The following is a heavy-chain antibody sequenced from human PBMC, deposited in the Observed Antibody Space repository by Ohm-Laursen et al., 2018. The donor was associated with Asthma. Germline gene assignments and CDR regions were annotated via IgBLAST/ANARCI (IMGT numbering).Heavy chain of an antibody. Sequence: SLRLSCSASGFTFSSYGMHWVRQAPGKGLEWVAVISYDGSNKYYADSVKGRFTISRDNSKNTLYLQMNSLRSEDTAVYYCARGKGYSSSWERGWGMDVWGQGTTVTVSS. CDR3: ARGKGYSSSWERGWGMDV. CDR2: ISYDGSNK. CDR1: GFTFSSYG. V-gene: IGHV3-30*03. J-gene: IGHJ6*02. D-gene: IGHD6-13*01.